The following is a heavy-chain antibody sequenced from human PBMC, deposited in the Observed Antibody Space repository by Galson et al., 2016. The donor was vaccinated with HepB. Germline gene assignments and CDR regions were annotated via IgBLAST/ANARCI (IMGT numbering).Heavy chain of an antibody. Sequence: SLRLSCAASGFSFSNYAMHWVRQAPEKGLEYVSAIHSHGGGTYYADSVKGRFTISRDNSKNTLYLQMSSLRPDDTAVYYCVKDSGWIRKKIDYWGQGTLVTVSS. V-gene: IGHV3-64D*06. CDR3: VKDSGWIRKKIDY. CDR1: GFSFSNYA. D-gene: IGHD6-19*01. J-gene: IGHJ4*02. CDR2: IHSHGGGT.